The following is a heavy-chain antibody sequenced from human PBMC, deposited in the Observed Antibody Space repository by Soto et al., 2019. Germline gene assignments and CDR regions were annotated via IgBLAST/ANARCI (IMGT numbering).Heavy chain of an antibody. J-gene: IGHJ6*02. V-gene: IGHV3-23*01. CDR2: ISVSGGST. Sequence: PGGSLRLSCAASGFTFSSYAMSWVRQAPGKGLEWVSAISVSGGSTYYADSVKGRFTISRDNSKNTLYLQINSLRAEDTAVYYCAKRDCISTSCYDYYYYGMDVWGQGTTVTVSS. D-gene: IGHD2-2*01. CDR1: GFTFSSYA. CDR3: AKRDCISTSCYDYYYYGMDV.